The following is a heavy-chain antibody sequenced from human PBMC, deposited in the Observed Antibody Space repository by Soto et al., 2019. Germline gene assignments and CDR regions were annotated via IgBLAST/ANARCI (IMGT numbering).Heavy chain of an antibody. Sequence: SVKVSCKASGGTFSSYAISWVRQAPGQGLEWMGGIIPIFGTANYAQKFQGRVTITADESTSTAYMELSSLRSEGTAVYYCATHSSITMIGGYYWGQGTLVTVSS. V-gene: IGHV1-69*13. J-gene: IGHJ4*02. CDR3: ATHSSITMIGGYY. CDR1: GGTFSSYA. CDR2: IIPIFGTA. D-gene: IGHD3-22*01.